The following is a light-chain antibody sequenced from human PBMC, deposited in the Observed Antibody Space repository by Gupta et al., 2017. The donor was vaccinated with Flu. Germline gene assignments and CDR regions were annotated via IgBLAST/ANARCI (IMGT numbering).Light chain of an antibody. Sequence: PSSLSASVGDRVPITCRASQSISAYLNWYQQKPGKAPNLLIYAASSLQSGVPSRFSGSGSGTDFTLTISSLQPEDFATYYCQQSYSTLWTFGQGTKVEIK. CDR3: QQSYSTLWT. V-gene: IGKV1-39*01. J-gene: IGKJ1*01. CDR2: AAS. CDR1: QSISAY.